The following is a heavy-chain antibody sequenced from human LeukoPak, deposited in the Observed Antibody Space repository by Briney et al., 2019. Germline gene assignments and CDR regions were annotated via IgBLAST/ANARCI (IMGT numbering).Heavy chain of an antibody. CDR2: IYYSGST. D-gene: IGHD6-13*01. CDR3: ASIAAADYFDY. CDR1: GGSISSYY. J-gene: IGHJ4*02. Sequence: SETLSLTCTVSGGSISSYYWSWIRQPPGKGLEWIGYIYYSGSTNYHPSLKSRVTMSVDTWKNQFSLSLSSVTAADTAVYYCASIAAADYFDYWGQGTLVTVSS. V-gene: IGHV4-59*01.